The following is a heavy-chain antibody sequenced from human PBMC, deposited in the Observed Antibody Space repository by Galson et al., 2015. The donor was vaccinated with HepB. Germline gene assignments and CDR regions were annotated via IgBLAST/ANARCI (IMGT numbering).Heavy chain of an antibody. CDR3: ARVGQQWLVRGWFDP. CDR1: GYTFTSYA. V-gene: IGHV1-3*01. D-gene: IGHD6-19*01. Sequence: SVKVSCKASGYTFTSYAMHWVRQAPGQRLEWMGWINAGNGNTKYSQKFQGRVTITRDTSASTAYMELSSLRSEDTAVYYCARVGQQWLVRGWFDPWGQGTLVTVSS. CDR2: INAGNGNT. J-gene: IGHJ5*02.